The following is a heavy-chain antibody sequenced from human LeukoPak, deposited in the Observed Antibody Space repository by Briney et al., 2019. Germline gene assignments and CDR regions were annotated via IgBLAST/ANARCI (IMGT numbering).Heavy chain of an antibody. V-gene: IGHV4-4*02. CDR2: IYHSGST. J-gene: IGHJ6*02. CDR3: ATWSAGSDYYYYYGIDV. CDR1: GGSISSNHW. D-gene: IGHD2-15*01. Sequence: PSETLSLTCTVSGGSISSNHWWSWVRQPPGKGLEWIGEIYHSGSTNYNPSLKSRVTISVDKSKSQFSLKLSSVTAADTAVYYCATWSAGSDYYYYYGIDVWGQGTAVTVSS.